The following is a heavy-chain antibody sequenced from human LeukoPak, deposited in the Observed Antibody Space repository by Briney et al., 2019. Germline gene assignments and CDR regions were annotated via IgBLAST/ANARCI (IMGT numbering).Heavy chain of an antibody. J-gene: IGHJ4*02. Sequence: GGSLRLSCAGSGFIFNNYAVHWVRQPPGKGLEWVSGISWSSGSIDYADSVKGRFTISRDNAKNSLYLQMNSLRVEDTAFYYCAKDNRRHYTSGPNPDSLHWGQGALVTVSS. CDR1: GFIFNNYA. CDR2: ISWSSGSI. D-gene: IGHD6-19*01. V-gene: IGHV3-9*01. CDR3: AKDNRRHYTSGPNPDSLH.